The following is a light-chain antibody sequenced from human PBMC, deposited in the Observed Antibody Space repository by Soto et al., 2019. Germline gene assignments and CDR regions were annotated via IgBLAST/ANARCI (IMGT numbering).Light chain of an antibody. Sequence: QSALTQPASVSGSPGQSITISCTGTSSDVGGYNYVSWYQQHPGKAPKLMIYEVSNRPSGVSNRFSGSKSGNTASLTISGLQAEDEADYYCSSYTSSSPYVFGTWTQLTVL. CDR1: SSDVGGYNY. CDR3: SSYTSSSPYV. CDR2: EVS. V-gene: IGLV2-14*01. J-gene: IGLJ1*01.